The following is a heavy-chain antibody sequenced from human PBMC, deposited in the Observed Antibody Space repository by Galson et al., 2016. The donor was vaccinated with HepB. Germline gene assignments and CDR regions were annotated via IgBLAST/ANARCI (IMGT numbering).Heavy chain of an antibody. V-gene: IGHV3-30*03. D-gene: IGHD6-19*01. CDR2: LSDDGPNK. J-gene: IGHJ1*01. Sequence: SLRLSCAASGFSFRNYGMHWVRQAPGKGLDWVSALSDDGPNKYYADSMKGRFTISRDNSKNTLSLQMNSLRAEDTAVYYCVAGKEYFQHWGQGTLVTVSS. CDR3: VAGKEYFQH. CDR1: GFSFRNYG.